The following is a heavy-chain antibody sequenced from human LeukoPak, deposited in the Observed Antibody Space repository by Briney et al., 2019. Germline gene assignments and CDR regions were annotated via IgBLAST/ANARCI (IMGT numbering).Heavy chain of an antibody. D-gene: IGHD2-2*02. Sequence: GGSLRLSCAASGFTFSSYAMSWVRQAPGKGLEWVSAIRVSDGYTYYADSVKGRFTISRDNSKNTLYLQMNSLRAEDTAVYYCAKDARCSSTSCYNDYWGQGTLVTVSS. CDR2: IRVSDGYT. J-gene: IGHJ4*02. CDR1: GFTFSSYA. V-gene: IGHV3-23*01. CDR3: AKDARCSSTSCYNDY.